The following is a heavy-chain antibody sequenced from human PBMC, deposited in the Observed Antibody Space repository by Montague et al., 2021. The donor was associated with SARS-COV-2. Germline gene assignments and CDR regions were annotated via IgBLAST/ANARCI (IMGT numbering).Heavy chain of an antibody. CDR3: ARDDIVLQGVTKGMDV. CDR1: GGSTSSSNYY. D-gene: IGHD3-10*01. CDR2: MYYSGST. V-gene: IGHV4-39*07. J-gene: IGHJ6*02. Sequence: SETLSLTCIVSGGSTSSSNYYWGWIRQPPGKGLEWIGNMYYSGSTYYNPFLKSRVTISIDTSKNQFSLKLSSVTAADTAVYYCARDDIVLQGVTKGMDVWGQGTTVTVSS.